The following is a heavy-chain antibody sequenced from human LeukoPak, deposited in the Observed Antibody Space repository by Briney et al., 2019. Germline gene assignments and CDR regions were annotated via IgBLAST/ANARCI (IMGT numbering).Heavy chain of an antibody. CDR2: IYYSGST. CDR3: ARGGGRFDY. D-gene: IGHD1-26*01. J-gene: IGHJ4*02. CDR1: GVSISSYY. Sequence: SETLSLTCTVSGVSISSYYWSWIRQPPGKGLEWIGYIYYSGSTNYNPSLKSRVTISVDTSKNQFSLKLSSVTAADTAVYYCARGGGRFDYWGQGTLVTVSS. V-gene: IGHV4-59*01.